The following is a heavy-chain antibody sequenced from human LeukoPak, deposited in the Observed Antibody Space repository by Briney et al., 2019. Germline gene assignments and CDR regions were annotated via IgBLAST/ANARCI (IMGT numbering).Heavy chain of an antibody. D-gene: IGHD3-10*01. CDR3: AKSDRYGSGSFDY. V-gene: IGHV3-30*02. Sequence: GGTLRLSCAASGFTFSSYGMHWVRQAPGKGLEWVAFIRYDGSNKYYADSVKGRFTISRDNSKNTLYLQMNSLRAEDTAVYYCAKSDRYGSGSFDYWGQGTLVTVSS. CDR1: GFTFSSYG. J-gene: IGHJ4*02. CDR2: IRYDGSNK.